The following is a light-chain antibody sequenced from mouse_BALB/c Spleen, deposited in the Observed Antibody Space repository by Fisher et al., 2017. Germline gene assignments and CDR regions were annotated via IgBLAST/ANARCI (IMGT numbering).Light chain of an antibody. CDR2: DTS. J-gene: IGKJ2*01. Sequence: IVMTQSPAIMSASPGEKVTITCSASSSVSYMYWYQQKPGSSPRLLIYDTSNLASGVPVRFSGSGSGTSYSLTISSMEAEDAATYYCHQWSSYPYTFGGGTKLEIK. CDR1: SSVSY. CDR3: HQWSSYPYT. V-gene: IGKV4-55*01.